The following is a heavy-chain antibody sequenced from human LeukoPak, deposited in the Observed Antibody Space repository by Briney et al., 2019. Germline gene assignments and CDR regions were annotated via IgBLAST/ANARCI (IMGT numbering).Heavy chain of an antibody. D-gene: IGHD2-2*01. V-gene: IGHV3-30*02. CDR1: GFTFSSYV. CDR3: AKPLPAATPGYYHYIDV. J-gene: IGHJ6*03. CDR2: IGYDGSNK. Sequence: GGSLRLSYVASGFTFSSYVMHWVRQAPGKGLEWVAFIGYDGSNKYYADSMRGRFTISRDNSENTLYLQMNSLRGEDTAVYYCAKPLPAATPGYYHYIDVWGKGTTVTVSS.